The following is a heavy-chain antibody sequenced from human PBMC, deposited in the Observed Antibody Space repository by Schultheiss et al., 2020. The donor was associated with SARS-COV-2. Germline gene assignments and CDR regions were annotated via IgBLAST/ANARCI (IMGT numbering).Heavy chain of an antibody. J-gene: IGHJ3*02. V-gene: IGHV4-59*08. CDR2: IYYSGST. CDR1: GGSFSGYY. Sequence: SETLSLTCAVYGGSFSGYYWSWIRQPPGKGLEWIGYIYYSGSTNYNPSLKSRVTISVDTSKNQFSLKLSSVTAADTAVYYCARPSPYIRDAFDIWGQGTMVTVSS. CDR3: ARPSPYIRDAFDI. D-gene: IGHD1-14*01.